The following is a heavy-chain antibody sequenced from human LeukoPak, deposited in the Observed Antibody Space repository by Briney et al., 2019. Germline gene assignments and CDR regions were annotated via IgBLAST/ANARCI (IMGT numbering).Heavy chain of an antibody. J-gene: IGHJ4*02. CDR2: INPSGGST. CDR1: GYTFTSYY. CDR3: ARDRLALAYSSSPPPTFDY. Sequence: ASVKVSCKASGYTFTSYYMHWVRQAPGQGLEWMGIINPSGGSTSYAQKFQGRVTMTRDTSTSTVYMELSSLRSEDTAVYYCARDRLALAYSSSPPPTFDYWGQGTLVTVSS. D-gene: IGHD6-13*01. V-gene: IGHV1-46*01.